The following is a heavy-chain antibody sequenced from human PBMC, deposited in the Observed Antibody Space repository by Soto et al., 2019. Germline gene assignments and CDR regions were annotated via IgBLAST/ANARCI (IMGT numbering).Heavy chain of an antibody. D-gene: IGHD6-6*01. CDR2: INPSGGST. CDR3: ARDVGMASRPYLDY. V-gene: IGHV1-46*01. J-gene: IGHJ4*02. Sequence: ASVKVSCQASGYTFTTYYMYWVRQAPGQGLEWMGIINPSGGSTSFAQKFQGRVTMTRDTSTSTVYMELISLTSEDTAVYYCARDVGMASRPYLDYWGQGTLGTV. CDR1: GYTFTTYY.